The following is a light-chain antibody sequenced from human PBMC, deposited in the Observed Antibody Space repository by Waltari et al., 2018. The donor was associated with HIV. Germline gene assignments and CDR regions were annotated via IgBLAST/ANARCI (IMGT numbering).Light chain of an antibody. J-gene: IGLJ3*02. CDR1: NIGSKT. Sequence: SYVLTQPPSVSVAPGQTDRITCGGHNIGSKTVHWYQQRPGQDPIMVVYAGSDRPSGIPERFSGSNSGNTSTLTISRVGAGDEADYYCQVWDTIRDHWVFGGGTKLTVL. V-gene: IGLV3-21*02. CDR3: QVWDTIRDHWV. CDR2: AGS.